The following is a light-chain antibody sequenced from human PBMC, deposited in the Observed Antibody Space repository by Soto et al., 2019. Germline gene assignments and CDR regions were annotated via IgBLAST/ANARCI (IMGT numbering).Light chain of an antibody. CDR1: QTISKY. Sequence: DIQMTQSPSSLSASVGDRVTIVCRASQTISKYLNWYQQKPGKAPNLLIYATSNLQSGVPSSFSGTGSGTRFTLIIDSLQSEDYATYYCQQSYSTPPTFGQGTRVEIK. V-gene: IGKV1-39*01. J-gene: IGKJ1*01. CDR3: QQSYSTPPT. CDR2: ATS.